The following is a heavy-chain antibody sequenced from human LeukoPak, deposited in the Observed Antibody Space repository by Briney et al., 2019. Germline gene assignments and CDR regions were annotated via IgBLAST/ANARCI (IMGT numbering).Heavy chain of an antibody. CDR3: VRGSTLRHYQY. CDR1: GGSISSGGYY. CDR2: IYYSGST. D-gene: IGHD3-16*01. V-gene: IGHV4-31*03. Sequence: PSQTLSLTCTVSGGSISSGGYYWSWIRQHPGKGLEWIGYIYYSGSTYYNPSLKSRVTVSVDTSKNQFSLNLSSVTAADTAVYYCVRGSTLRHYQYWGQGTLVTVSS. J-gene: IGHJ4*02.